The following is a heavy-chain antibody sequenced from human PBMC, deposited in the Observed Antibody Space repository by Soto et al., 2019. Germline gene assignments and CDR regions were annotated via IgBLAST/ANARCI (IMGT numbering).Heavy chain of an antibody. D-gene: IGHD2-2*02. CDR3: ARVGDIVVVPAAIHRDYYYYGMDV. Sequence: SGGSLRLSCAASGFTFSSYSMNWVRQAPGKGLEWVSYISSSSSTIYYADSVKGRFTISRDNAKNSLYLQMNSLRDEDTAVYYCARVGDIVVVPAAIHRDYYYYGMDVWGQGTTVTVSS. CDR1: GFTFSSYS. V-gene: IGHV3-48*02. J-gene: IGHJ6*02. CDR2: ISSSSSTI.